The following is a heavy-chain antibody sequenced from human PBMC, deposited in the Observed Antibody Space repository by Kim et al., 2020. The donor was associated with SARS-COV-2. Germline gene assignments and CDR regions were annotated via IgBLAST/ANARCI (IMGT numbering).Heavy chain of an antibody. CDR3: ARDTTYYYDSSGYPWFDP. J-gene: IGHJ5*02. Sequence: KGRFTISRDNAKNSLYLQMNSLRAEDTAVYYCARDTTYYYDSSGYPWFDPWGQGTLVTVSS. V-gene: IGHV3-11*06. D-gene: IGHD3-22*01.